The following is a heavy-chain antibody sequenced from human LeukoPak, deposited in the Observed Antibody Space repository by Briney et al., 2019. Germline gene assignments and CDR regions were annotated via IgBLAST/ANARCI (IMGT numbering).Heavy chain of an antibody. Sequence: ASVKVSRKAFGYTFTGYYMHWVRQTPAQGLEGMGWINPKSGGTNYAQEFQGRVTMTRDASISTAYRELRSLTSDDTAVYYCARGWTDDTGYWGQGTLVTVSS. J-gene: IGHJ4*02. CDR3: ARGWTDDTGY. CDR2: INPKSGGT. D-gene: IGHD1-1*01. V-gene: IGHV1-2*02. CDR1: GYTFTGYY.